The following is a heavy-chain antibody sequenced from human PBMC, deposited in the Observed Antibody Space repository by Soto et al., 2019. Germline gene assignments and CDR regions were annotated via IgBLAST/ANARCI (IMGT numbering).Heavy chain of an antibody. Sequence: SVKVSCKASGGTLSSYAISWVRQAPGQGLEWMGGIIPIFGTANYAQKFQGRVTITADESTSTAYMELSSLRSEDTAVYYCARPVVPAAHDAFDIWGQGTMVTVSS. CDR3: ARPVVPAAHDAFDI. CDR2: IIPIFGTA. J-gene: IGHJ3*02. D-gene: IGHD2-2*01. CDR1: GGTLSSYA. V-gene: IGHV1-69*13.